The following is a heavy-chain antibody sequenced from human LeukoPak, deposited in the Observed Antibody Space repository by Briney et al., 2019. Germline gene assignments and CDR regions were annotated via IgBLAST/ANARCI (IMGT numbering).Heavy chain of an antibody. CDR3: ARDCGGNCYFDY. J-gene: IGHJ4*02. D-gene: IGHD4-23*01. Sequence: PSETLSLTCTVSGGSISSSSYYWGWIRQPPGKGLEWIGSIYYSGSTYYNPSLKSRVTISVDTSKNQFSLKLSSVTAADTAMYYCARDCGGNCYFDYWGQGTLVTVSS. V-gene: IGHV4-39*07. CDR2: IYYSGST. CDR1: GGSISSSSYY.